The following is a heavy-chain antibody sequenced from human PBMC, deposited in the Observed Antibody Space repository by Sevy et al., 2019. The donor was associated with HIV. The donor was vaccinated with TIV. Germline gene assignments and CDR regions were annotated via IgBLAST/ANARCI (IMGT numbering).Heavy chain of an antibody. CDR1: GYTFTSYG. D-gene: IGHD6-6*01. V-gene: IGHV1-18*01. CDR2: ISAYKGNT. Sequence: ASVKVSCKASGYTFTSYGISWVRQAPGQGLEWMGWISAYKGNTNYAQKLQGRVTMTTDTSTSTAYMELRSLRSDDTAVYYCARELEYSSPYYFDYWGQGTLVTVSS. CDR3: ARELEYSSPYYFDY. J-gene: IGHJ4*02.